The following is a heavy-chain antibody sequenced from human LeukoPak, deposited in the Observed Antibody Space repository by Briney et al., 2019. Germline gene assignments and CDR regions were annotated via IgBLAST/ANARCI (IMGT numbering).Heavy chain of an antibody. CDR1: GYTSSSPD. D-gene: IGHD3-3*01. V-gene: IGHV1-8*01. Sequence: ASVKVSCKASGYTSSSPDINWVRQATGRGLEWLGWMNPRDNTGYAQKFQGRVTLTRDKSINTAYMELSSLRSDDTAVYYCARDIWGYDFWSGYFWFDPWGQGTLVTVSS. CDR3: ARDIWGYDFWSGYFWFDP. J-gene: IGHJ5*02. CDR2: MNPRDNT.